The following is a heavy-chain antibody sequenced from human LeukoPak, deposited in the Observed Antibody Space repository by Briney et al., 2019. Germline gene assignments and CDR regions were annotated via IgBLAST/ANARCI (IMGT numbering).Heavy chain of an antibody. D-gene: IGHD3-3*01. CDR1: GGSFSGYY. V-gene: IGHV4-34*01. Sequence: SETLSLTCAVYGGSFSGYYWSWIRQPPGKGLEWIGEINHSGSTSYNPSLKSRVTISVDTSKNQFSLKLSSVTAADTAVYYCARYYDFWSGYYGYNWFDPWGQGTLVTVSS. CDR2: INHSGST. CDR3: ARYYDFWSGYYGYNWFDP. J-gene: IGHJ5*02.